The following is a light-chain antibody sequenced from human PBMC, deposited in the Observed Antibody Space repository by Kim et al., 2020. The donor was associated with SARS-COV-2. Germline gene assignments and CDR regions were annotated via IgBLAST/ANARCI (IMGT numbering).Light chain of an antibody. Sequence: SGSPGPSSTITATGTSSDFVSWYQQYPGKAPKLMIYDVSKRSSGVSNRFSGSKSANTASLTISGLQAEDEADYYCSLITSSATLLFGGGTQLTVL. CDR1: SSDFV. CDR2: DVS. J-gene: IGLJ2*01. CDR3: SLITSSATLL. V-gene: IGLV2-14*03.